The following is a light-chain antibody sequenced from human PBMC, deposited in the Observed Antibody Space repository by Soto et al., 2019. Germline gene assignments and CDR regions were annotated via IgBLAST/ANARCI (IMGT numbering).Light chain of an antibody. CDR2: GAS. Sequence: EIMLTQSPGTLSLSQGEGATLSCRASQSVSSNLAWYQQKPGQAPRLLIYGASTRATGIPARFSGSGSGTEFTLTISSLQSEDFAVYYCQQYNNWPPTWTFGQGTNVDNK. V-gene: IGKV3-15*01. J-gene: IGKJ1*01. CDR1: QSVSSN. CDR3: QQYNNWPPTWT.